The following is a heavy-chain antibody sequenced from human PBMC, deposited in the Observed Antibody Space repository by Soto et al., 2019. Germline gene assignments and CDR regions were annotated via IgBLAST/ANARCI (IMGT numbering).Heavy chain of an antibody. CDR1: GGSISSYY. D-gene: IGHD6-19*01. Sequence: PSETLSLTCTVSGGSISSYYWSWIRQPPGKGLEWIGYIYYSGSTNYNPSLKSRVTISVGTSKNQFSLKLSSLTAADTAVYYCARGVDRQWADYWGRGTLVTVSS. CDR2: IYYSGST. V-gene: IGHV4-59*01. CDR3: ARGVDRQWADY. J-gene: IGHJ4*02.